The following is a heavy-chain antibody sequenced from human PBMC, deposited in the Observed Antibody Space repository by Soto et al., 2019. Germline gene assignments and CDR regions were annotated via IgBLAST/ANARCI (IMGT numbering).Heavy chain of an antibody. CDR3: ARDRGSDDPIDY. Sequence: QVQLVESGGGVVQPERSLRLSCAASGFTFSNYGMHWVRQAPGKGLEWVAVVWHDGKTKYYADSVEGRFTISRDNSRNTLFLQMKSLRAEDTAVYHCARDRGSDDPIDYWGQGTLVTVSS. CDR1: GFTFSNYG. CDR2: VWHDGKTK. V-gene: IGHV3-33*01. D-gene: IGHD3-10*01. J-gene: IGHJ4*02.